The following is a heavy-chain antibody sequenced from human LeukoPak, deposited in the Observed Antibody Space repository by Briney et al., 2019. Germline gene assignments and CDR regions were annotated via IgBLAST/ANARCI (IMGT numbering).Heavy chain of an antibody. CDR3: TTSYYDSSGFRA. CDR2: IKSKADGGTI. CDR1: GFSLNNAW. J-gene: IGHJ4*02. Sequence: GGSLRLSCAASGFSLNNAWMSWVRQAPGKGLEWVGRIKSKADGGTIDYAAPVKGRSTVSRDDSKNMVYLLMNSLKTEDTAVYYCTTSYYDSSGFRAWGQGTLVTVSS. D-gene: IGHD3-22*01. V-gene: IGHV3-15*01.